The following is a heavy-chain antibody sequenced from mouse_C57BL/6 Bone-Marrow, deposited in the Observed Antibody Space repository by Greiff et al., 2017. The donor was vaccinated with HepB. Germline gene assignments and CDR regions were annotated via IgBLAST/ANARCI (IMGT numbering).Heavy chain of an antibody. CDR1: GYSITSGYY. Sequence: EVKLMESGPGLVKPSQSLSLTCSVTGYSITSGYYWNWIRQFPGNKLEWMGYISYDGSNNYNPSLKNRISITRDTSKNQFFLKLNSVTTEDTATYYCAREDGYGDYWGQGTTLTVSS. V-gene: IGHV3-6*01. J-gene: IGHJ2*01. D-gene: IGHD2-2*01. CDR3: AREDGYGDY. CDR2: ISYDGSN.